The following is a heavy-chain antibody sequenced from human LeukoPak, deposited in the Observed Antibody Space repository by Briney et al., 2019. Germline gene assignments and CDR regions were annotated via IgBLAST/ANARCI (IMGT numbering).Heavy chain of an antibody. J-gene: IGHJ3*02. CDR1: GFTFSGYG. D-gene: IGHD2-2*01. CDR3: AKDLYCSSASCPPDAFDI. Sequence: GGSLRLSCAASGFTFSGYGMHWVRQAPGKGLEWVAFIRYDGSNKYYADSVKGRFTISRDNSKNTLYLQMNSLRAEDTAVYYCAKDLYCSSASCPPDAFDIWGQGTIVTVSS. CDR2: IRYDGSNK. V-gene: IGHV3-30*02.